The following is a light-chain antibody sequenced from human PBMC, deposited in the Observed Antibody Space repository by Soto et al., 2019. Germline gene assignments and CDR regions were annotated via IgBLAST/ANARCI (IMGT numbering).Light chain of an antibody. Sequence: EIVMTQSPATLSVSPGERATLSCRASQSISSDLAWYQQKPGQSPRLLIYGASTRATGIPARFSGSGSGTEFTLTISSLQSGDIAVYYCQQYSSWPPGWTFAQGTKVEIK. CDR2: GAS. CDR3: QQYSSWPPGWT. CDR1: QSISSD. V-gene: IGKV3-15*01. J-gene: IGKJ1*01.